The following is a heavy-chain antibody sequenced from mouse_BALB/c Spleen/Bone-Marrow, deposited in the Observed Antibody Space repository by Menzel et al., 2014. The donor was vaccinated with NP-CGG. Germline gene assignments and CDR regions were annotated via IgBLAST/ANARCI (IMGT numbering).Heavy chain of an antibody. D-gene: IGHD1-1*02. CDR2: IDPANVNT. V-gene: IGHV14-3*02. J-gene: IGHJ2*01. CDR1: GFNIKDTY. CDR3: ASYAYGYYFDY. Sequence: VHVKQSGAELVKPGASVKLSCTASGFNIKDTYMHWVKQRPEQGLEWIGRIDPANVNTKYDPKFQGKATITADTSSNTAYLQLSSLTSEDTAVYYCASYAYGYYFDYWGQGTTLTVPS.